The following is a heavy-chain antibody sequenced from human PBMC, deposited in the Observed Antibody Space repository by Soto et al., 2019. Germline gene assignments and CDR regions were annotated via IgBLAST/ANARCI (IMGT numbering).Heavy chain of an antibody. J-gene: IGHJ6*02. CDR3: AKTGPYCGGDCSRYFYGMDV. CDR1: GFAFRTYA. Sequence: LRLSCAASGFAFRTYAMAWVRQAPGKGLEWVSGIWGSGDRTFYADSVKGRFTISRDNSRNTLYLQMYSLTAEDTALYYCAKTGPYCGGDCSRYFYGMDVWGQGTTVTVSS. D-gene: IGHD2-21*02. V-gene: IGHV3-23*01. CDR2: IWGSGDRT.